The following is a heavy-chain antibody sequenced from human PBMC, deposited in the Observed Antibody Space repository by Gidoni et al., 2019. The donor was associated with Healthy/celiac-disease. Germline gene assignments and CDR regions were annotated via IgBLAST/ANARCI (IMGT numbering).Heavy chain of an antibody. J-gene: IGHJ6*03. V-gene: IGHV3-33*01. CDR1: SSYG. D-gene: IGHD1-26*01. Sequence: SSYGMHWVRQAPGKGLEWVAVIWYDGSNKYYADSVKGRFTISRDNSKNTLYLQMNSLRAEDTAVYYCASMTGATTYYYYYMDVWGKGTTVTVSS. CDR3: ASMTGATTYYYYYMDV. CDR2: IWYDGSNK.